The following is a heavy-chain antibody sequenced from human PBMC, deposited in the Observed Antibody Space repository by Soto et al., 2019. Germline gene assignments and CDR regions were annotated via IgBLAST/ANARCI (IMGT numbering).Heavy chain of an antibody. D-gene: IGHD3-22*01. J-gene: IGHJ4*02. CDR3: ARGTGYYDSSGLYYFDY. V-gene: IGHV4-59*01. Sequence: SETLSLTCTVSGGSISSYYWSWIRQPPGKGLEWIGYIYYSGSTNYNPSLKSRVTISVDTSKNQFSLKLSSVTAADTAVYYCARGTGYYDSSGLYYFDYWGQGTLVTVSS. CDR2: IYYSGST. CDR1: GGSISSYY.